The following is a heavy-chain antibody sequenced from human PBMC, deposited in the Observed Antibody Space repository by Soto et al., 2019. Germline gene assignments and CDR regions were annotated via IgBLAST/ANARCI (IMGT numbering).Heavy chain of an antibody. J-gene: IGHJ4*02. V-gene: IGHV1-69*01. CDR2: IIPIFGTA. Sequence: QVQLVQSGAEVKKPGSSVKVSCKASGGTFSSYAISWVRQAPGQGLEWMGGIIPIFGTANYAQKFQGRVTITADESTSTAYMELSSLRSEDTAVYYCARDGEYCGGDCYYYFDSWGQGTLVTVSS. CDR1: GGTFSSYA. CDR3: ARDGEYCGGDCYYYFDS. D-gene: IGHD2-21*02.